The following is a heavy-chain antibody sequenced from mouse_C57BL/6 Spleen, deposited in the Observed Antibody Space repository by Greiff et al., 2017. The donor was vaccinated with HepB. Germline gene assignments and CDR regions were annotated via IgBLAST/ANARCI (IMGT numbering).Heavy chain of an antibody. CDR3: AREGYDKFAY. D-gene: IGHD2-2*01. V-gene: IGHV5-4*01. Sequence: EVMLVESGGGLVKPGGSLKLSCAASGFTFSSYAMSWVRQTPEKRLEWVATISDGGSYTYYPDNVKGRFTISRDNANNNLYLQMSHLKSEDTAMYYCAREGYDKFAYWGQGTLVTVSA. J-gene: IGHJ3*01. CDR1: GFTFSSYA. CDR2: ISDGGSYT.